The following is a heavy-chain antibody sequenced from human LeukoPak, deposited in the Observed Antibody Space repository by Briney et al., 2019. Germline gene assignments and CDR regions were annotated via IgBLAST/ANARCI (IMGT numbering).Heavy chain of an antibody. V-gene: IGHV4-4*07. CDR1: GGSISSYY. CDR3: ARGYSGYDWNYYYYMDV. Sequence: SETLSLTCTVSGGSISSYYWSWIRQPAGKGLEWIGRIYTSGSTNYNPSLKSRVTMSVDTSKNQFSLKLSSVTAADTAVYYCARGYSGYDWNYYYYMDVWGKGTTVTVSS. D-gene: IGHD5-12*01. J-gene: IGHJ6*03. CDR2: IYTSGST.